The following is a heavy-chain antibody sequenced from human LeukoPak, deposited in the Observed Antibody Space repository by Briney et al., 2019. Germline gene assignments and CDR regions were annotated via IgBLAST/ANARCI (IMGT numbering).Heavy chain of an antibody. CDR1: GGSISSYY. CDR2: IYYSGST. V-gene: IGHV4-59*01. D-gene: IGHD4-17*01. CDR3: ARGGYGDSYYYYYMDV. Sequence: PSETLSLTCTVSGGSISSYYWSWIRQPPGKGLEWIGYIYYSGSTNYNPSLKSRVTISVDTSKNQFSLKLSSVTAADTAVYYCARGGYGDSYYYYYMDVWGKVTTVTVSS. J-gene: IGHJ6*03.